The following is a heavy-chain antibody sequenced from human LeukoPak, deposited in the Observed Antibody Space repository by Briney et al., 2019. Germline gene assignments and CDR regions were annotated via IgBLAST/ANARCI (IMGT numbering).Heavy chain of an antibody. CDR1: GYSINSGYY. J-gene: IGHJ4*02. CDR3: ARESGYAVGDY. Sequence: ETLSLTCTVSGYSINSGYYWGWIRQPPGKGLEWVSAISGSGGSTYYTDSVKGRFTISRDNSKNTLFLQMNTLRAEDTAVYYCARESGYAVGDYWGQGTLVTVSS. V-gene: IGHV3-23*01. D-gene: IGHD5-12*01. CDR2: ISGSGGST.